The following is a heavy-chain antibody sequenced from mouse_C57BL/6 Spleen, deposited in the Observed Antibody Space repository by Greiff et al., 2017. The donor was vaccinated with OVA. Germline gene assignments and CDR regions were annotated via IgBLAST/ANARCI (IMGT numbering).Heavy chain of an antibody. CDR1: GYSFTDYN. V-gene: IGHV1-39*01. D-gene: IGHD1-1*01. CDR2: INPNYGTT. CDR3: ARSSSSGGAMDY. J-gene: IGHJ4*01. Sequence: EVKLVESGPELVKPGASVKISCKASGYSFTDYNMNWVKQSNGKSLEWIGVINPNYGTTSYNQKFKGKATLTVDQSSSTAYMQLNSLTSEDSAVYYCARSSSSGGAMDYWGQGTSVTVSS.